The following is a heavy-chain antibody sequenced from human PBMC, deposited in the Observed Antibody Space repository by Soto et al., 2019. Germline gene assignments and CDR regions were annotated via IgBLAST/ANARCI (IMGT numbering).Heavy chain of an antibody. Sequence: QVQLVQSGAEVKKPGASVKVSCKASGYTFTSYDINWVRQATGQGLEWMGWMNPNSGNTGYAQKFQGRVTITRNTSISTAYMELRSLRSEDTDVYYCARWPDGYYYYGMDVWGQGTTVTVSS. CDR3: ARWPDGYYYYGMDV. CDR1: GYTFTSYD. CDR2: MNPNSGNT. J-gene: IGHJ6*02. V-gene: IGHV1-8*01.